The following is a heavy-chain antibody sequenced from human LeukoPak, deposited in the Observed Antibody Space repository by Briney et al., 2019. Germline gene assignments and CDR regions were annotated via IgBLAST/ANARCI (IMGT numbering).Heavy chain of an antibody. V-gene: IGHV1-69*04. D-gene: IGHD5-24*01. CDR3: ARGALVATTLFDY. CDR2: IIPILGIA. J-gene: IGHJ4*02. Sequence: SVNVSCKASGGTFSSYAISWVRQAPGQGLEWMGRIIPILGIANYAQKFQGRVTITADKSTSTAYMELSSLRSEDTAVYYCARGALVATTLFDYWGQGTLVTVSS. CDR1: GGTFSSYA.